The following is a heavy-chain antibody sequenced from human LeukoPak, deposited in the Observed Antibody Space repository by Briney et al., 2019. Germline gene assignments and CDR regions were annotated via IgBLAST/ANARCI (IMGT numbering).Heavy chain of an antibody. J-gene: IGHJ4*02. Sequence: PGGSLRLSCAASGFTFSSYEMNWVRQAPGKGLEWVSYISSSGSTIYYADSVKGRFTISRDNAKKSLYLQMNSLRVEDTAVYYCARALGPIEYWGRGTLVTVSS. CDR2: ISSSGSTI. CDR3: ARALGPIEY. V-gene: IGHV3-48*03. CDR1: GFTFSSYE. D-gene: IGHD3-10*01.